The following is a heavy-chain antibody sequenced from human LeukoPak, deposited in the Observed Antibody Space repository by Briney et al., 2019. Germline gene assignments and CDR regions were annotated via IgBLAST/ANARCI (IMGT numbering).Heavy chain of an antibody. D-gene: IGHD1/OR15-1a*01. Sequence: SETLSLTCTVSGGSISGSSYYWGWIRQPPGKGLEWIGTIYYSGSAYYNPSLKSRVTISVDKSENQFSLKLRSVTAADTAVYFCARTFVKPWTKDFDPWSQGTRVTVSS. CDR3: ARTFVKPWTKDFDP. CDR2: IYYSGSA. CDR1: GGSISGSSYY. J-gene: IGHJ5*02. V-gene: IGHV4-39*07.